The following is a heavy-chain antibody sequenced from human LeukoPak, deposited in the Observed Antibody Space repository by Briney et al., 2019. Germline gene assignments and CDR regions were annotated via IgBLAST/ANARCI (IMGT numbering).Heavy chain of an antibody. CDR1: GFTVSSNY. D-gene: IGHD1-26*01. Sequence: TGGSLRLSCAVSGFTVSSNYMSWVRQAPGKGLEWVSIIYSGGYTFYADSVKGRFTISRDDSKNTLYLQMNSLRADDTAVYYCAKDLGRYRNNFFDYWGQGNLVTVSS. V-gene: IGHV3-53*01. CDR2: IYSGGYT. CDR3: AKDLGRYRNNFFDY. J-gene: IGHJ4*02.